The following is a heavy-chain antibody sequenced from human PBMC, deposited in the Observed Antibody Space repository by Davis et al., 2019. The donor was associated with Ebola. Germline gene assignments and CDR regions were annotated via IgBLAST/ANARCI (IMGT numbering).Heavy chain of an antibody. CDR3: ATFKQWLVQGAYYYGMDV. D-gene: IGHD6-19*01. J-gene: IGHJ6*02. CDR1: GYSFTGYA. CDR2: INPANSNT. Sequence: ASVKVFCKASGYSFTGYAIHWLRQAPGQRLQWMGWINPANSNTQDSQKVQGRVTMTRNTSISTAYMELSSLRSEDTAVYYCATFKQWLVQGAYYYGMDVWGQGTTVTVSS. V-gene: IGHV1-3*01.